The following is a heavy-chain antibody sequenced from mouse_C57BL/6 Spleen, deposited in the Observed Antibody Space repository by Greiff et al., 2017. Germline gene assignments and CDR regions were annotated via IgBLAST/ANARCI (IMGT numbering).Heavy chain of an antibody. CDR1: GYTFTSYW. J-gene: IGHJ2*01. CDR2: IYPGSGST. CDR3: ARSQDGYYFDY. D-gene: IGHD2-3*01. V-gene: IGHV1-55*01. Sequence: QVQLQQPGAELVKPGASVTMSCKASGYTFTSYWITWVKQRPGQGLEWIGDIYPGSGSTKYNEKFKSKAKLTVDTSSSAAYMQLSGLTSEDSAVYYCARSQDGYYFDYWGQGTTLTVSS.